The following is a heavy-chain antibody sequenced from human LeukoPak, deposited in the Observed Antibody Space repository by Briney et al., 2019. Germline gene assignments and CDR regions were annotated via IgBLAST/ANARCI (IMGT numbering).Heavy chain of an antibody. CDR3: TIVDTAMVDYFDY. J-gene: IGHJ4*02. V-gene: IGHV1-69*13. CDR1: GGTFSSYA. D-gene: IGHD5-18*01. CDR2: IIPIFGTA. Sequence: SVKVSCKASGGTFSSYAISWVRQAPGQGLEWMGGIIPIFGTANYAQKFQGRVTITADESTSTAYMELSSLRSEDTAVYYCTIVDTAMVDYFDYWGQGILVTVSS.